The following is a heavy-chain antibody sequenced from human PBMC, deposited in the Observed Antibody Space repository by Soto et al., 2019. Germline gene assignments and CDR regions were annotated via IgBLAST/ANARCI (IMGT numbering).Heavy chain of an antibody. V-gene: IGHV4-39*01. CDR2: IYYSGST. D-gene: IGHD6-13*01. CDR1: GGSISSSSDY. Sequence: QLQLQESGPGLVKPSEPLSLTSTVSGGSISSSSDYWGWIRQPPGKWLEWIGRIYYSGSTYYNPSLKSRITLPGDKSKTQFSLKLSSVTAAYTAVYYCARHPARIAAAGLLYNWFDPGGQGTLVTVSS. CDR3: ARHPARIAAAGLLYNWFDP. J-gene: IGHJ5*02.